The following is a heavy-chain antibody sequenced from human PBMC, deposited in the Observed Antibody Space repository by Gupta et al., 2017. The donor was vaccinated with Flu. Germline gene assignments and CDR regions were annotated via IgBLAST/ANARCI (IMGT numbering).Heavy chain of an antibody. CDR1: GGSISSYY. D-gene: IGHD1-26*01. CDR3: ARLVRENDRARGYNWFDP. J-gene: IGHJ5*02. CDR2: IYYSGST. Sequence: QVQLQESGPGLVKPSETLSLTCTVSGGSISSYYWSWIRQPPGKGLEWIGYIYYSGSTNYNPSLKSRVTISVDTSKNQFSLKLSSVTAADTAVYYCARLVRENDRARGYNWFDPWGQGTLVTVSS. V-gene: IGHV4-59*08.